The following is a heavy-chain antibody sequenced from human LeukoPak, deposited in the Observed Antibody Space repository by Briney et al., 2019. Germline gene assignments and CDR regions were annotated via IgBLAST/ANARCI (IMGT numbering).Heavy chain of an antibody. CDR1: GYTFTSYG. Sequence: ASVKVSCKASGYTFTSYGISWVRQAPGQGLEWMGWISAYNGNTNYAQKLQGRVTMTTDTSTSTAYMELRSLRSDDTAVYYCARFSPCSSSWSRFFDYWGQGALVTVSS. CDR2: ISAYNGNT. CDR3: ARFSPCSSSWSRFFDY. D-gene: IGHD6-13*01. V-gene: IGHV1-18*01. J-gene: IGHJ4*02.